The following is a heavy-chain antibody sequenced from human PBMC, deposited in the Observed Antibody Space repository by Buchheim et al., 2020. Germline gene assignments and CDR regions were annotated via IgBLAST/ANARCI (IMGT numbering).Heavy chain of an antibody. CDR1: GFSFSDFH. J-gene: IGHJ4*02. CDR3: ARDRMDNYYYDATGYRLAY. V-gene: IGHV3-11*01. D-gene: IGHD3-22*01. Sequence: QVQLVQSGGGLVKPGGSLTLSCAASGFSFSDFHMSWFRQAPGKGLEYVSYIGHTGTIIDYGDSVKGRFTVSRDNGMSAMYLQMNSLRAEDTAVYYCARDRMDNYYYDATGYRLAYWGQGAL. CDR2: IGHTGTII.